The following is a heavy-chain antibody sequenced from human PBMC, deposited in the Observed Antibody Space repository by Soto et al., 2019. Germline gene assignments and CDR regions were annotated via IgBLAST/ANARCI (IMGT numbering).Heavy chain of an antibody. J-gene: IGHJ4*02. CDR2: ISAYNGNT. Sequence: QVPLVQSGAEVKKPGASVKVSCKASGYTFTSYGISWVRQAPGQGLEWMGWISAYNGNTNYAQKLQGRVTMTTDTSTSTAYMELRSLRSDDTAVYYCAREAPPYAMYCSGGSCRNFDYWGQGTLVTVSS. CDR1: GYTFTSYG. D-gene: IGHD2-15*01. V-gene: IGHV1-18*01. CDR3: AREAPPYAMYCSGGSCRNFDY.